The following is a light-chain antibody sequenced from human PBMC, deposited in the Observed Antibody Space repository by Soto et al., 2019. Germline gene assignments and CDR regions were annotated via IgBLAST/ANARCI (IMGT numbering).Light chain of an antibody. Sequence: DIQMTQSPSSLSVSVGDRVTITCRTSQSISDYLNWYQQKPGKAPKLLIYGASSLQSGVPSRFSGSGSGTDFTLTISSLQPEDFASYYCQQSYSTPWTFGQGTKVEIK. CDR1: QSISDY. CDR2: GAS. V-gene: IGKV1-39*01. CDR3: QQSYSTPWT. J-gene: IGKJ1*01.